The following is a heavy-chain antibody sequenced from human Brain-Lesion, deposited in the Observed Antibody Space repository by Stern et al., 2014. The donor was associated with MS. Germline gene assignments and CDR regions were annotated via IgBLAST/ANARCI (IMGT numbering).Heavy chain of an antibody. CDR2: IYYSGNT. CDR1: GGSVSSTSYA. CDR3: AGEEDIRYCSGGSCTGNWFDP. J-gene: IGHJ5*02. Sequence: QLQLQESGPGLVKPSETLSLTCTVAGGSVSSTSYAWAWIRQPPGKGLAWIGTIYYSGNTYYSPSLKSRLTISLDTSQNQCSLQLGFVTAADTAVYYCAGEEDIRYCSGGSCTGNWFDPWGQGTLVTVSS. D-gene: IGHD2-15*01. V-gene: IGHV4-39*01.